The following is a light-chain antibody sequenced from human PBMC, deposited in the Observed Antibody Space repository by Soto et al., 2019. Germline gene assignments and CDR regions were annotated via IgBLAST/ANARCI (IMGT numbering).Light chain of an antibody. Sequence: EIVMTQSPATRSVSPGERATLSCRASQSVSNNLAWYQQKPGQAPRLLIYGASTRATGIPARFSGSGSGTEFTLTMSSLQSEDFAVYYCQQYNTWSPLTFGGGTKVETK. V-gene: IGKV3-15*01. CDR3: QQYNTWSPLT. J-gene: IGKJ4*01. CDR2: GAS. CDR1: QSVSNN.